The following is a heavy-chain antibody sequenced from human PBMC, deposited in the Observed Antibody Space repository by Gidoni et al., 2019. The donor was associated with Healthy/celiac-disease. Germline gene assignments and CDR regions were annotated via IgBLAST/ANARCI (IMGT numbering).Heavy chain of an antibody. CDR1: GFTFSSYG. J-gene: IGHJ4*02. CDR3: ARDEDDSSGYPFIDY. V-gene: IGHV3-33*01. Sequence: QVQLVESGGGVVQPGRSLRLSCAASGFTFSSYGMHWVRQAPGKGLEWVAVIWYDGSNKYYADSVKGRFTISRDNSKNTLYLQMNSLRAEDTAVYYCARDEDDSSGYPFIDYWGQGTLVTVSS. CDR2: IWYDGSNK. D-gene: IGHD3-22*01.